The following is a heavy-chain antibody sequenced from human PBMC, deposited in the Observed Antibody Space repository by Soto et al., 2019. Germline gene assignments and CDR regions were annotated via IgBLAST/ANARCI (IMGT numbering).Heavy chain of an antibody. CDR2: IYHSGST. J-gene: IGHJ4*02. CDR3: ARDLMGSDGTTFGSFDY. D-gene: IGHD3-10*02. Sequence: QVQLQESGPGLVKPSGTLSLTCAVSGGSIRSSSWWSWVRQPPGKGLEWLGEIYHSGSTNYNPSPKSRVTISVDKSKNQFSLRLDPVTAADTAVYYCARDLMGSDGTTFGSFDYWGRGTLVTVSS. V-gene: IGHV4-4*02. CDR1: GGSIRSSSW.